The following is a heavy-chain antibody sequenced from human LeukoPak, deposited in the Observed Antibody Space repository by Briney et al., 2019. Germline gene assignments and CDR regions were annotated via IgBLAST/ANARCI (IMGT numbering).Heavy chain of an antibody. D-gene: IGHD3-10*01. V-gene: IGHV3-30*02. CDR2: NRYDGSNK. CDR1: AFTFSSYG. Sequence: PGGSLRLSCAASAFTFSSYGMHWVRQAPGKGLEWVAFNRYDGSNKYYADSVKGRFTISRDNSKNTLYLQMNSLRAEDTAIYYCAKDLVTGSLDYWGQGTLVTVSS. J-gene: IGHJ4*02. CDR3: AKDLVTGSLDY.